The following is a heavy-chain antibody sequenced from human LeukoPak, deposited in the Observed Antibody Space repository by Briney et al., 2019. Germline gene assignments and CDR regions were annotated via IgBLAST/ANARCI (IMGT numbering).Heavy chain of an antibody. Sequence: GALRLSCAASGFTFSSYDMSWVRQAPGKGLEWVSSINTGGGTTFYADSVKGRFTISRDNSKNTLYLQMKSLRAEDTAVYYCAKGGGYEAQYYYYYLDVWGKGTTVTISS. CDR1: GFTFSSYD. CDR3: AKGGGYEAQYYYYYLDV. D-gene: IGHD5-12*01. CDR2: INTGGGTT. V-gene: IGHV3-23*01. J-gene: IGHJ6*03.